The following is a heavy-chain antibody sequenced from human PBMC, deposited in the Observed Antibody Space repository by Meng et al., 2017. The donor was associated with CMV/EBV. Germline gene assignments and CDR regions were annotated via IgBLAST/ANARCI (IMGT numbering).Heavy chain of an antibody. CDR2: ISSSSSYI. V-gene: IGHV3-21*01. D-gene: IGHD3/OR15-3a*01. Sequence: GESLKISCAASGFTFSSYSMNWVRQAPGKGLEWVSSISSSSSYIYYADSVKGRFTISRDNAKNSLYLQMNSLRAEDTAVYYCARVGGLEFDYWGQGTLVTVPQ. CDR1: GFTFSSYS. CDR3: ARVGGLEFDY. J-gene: IGHJ4*02.